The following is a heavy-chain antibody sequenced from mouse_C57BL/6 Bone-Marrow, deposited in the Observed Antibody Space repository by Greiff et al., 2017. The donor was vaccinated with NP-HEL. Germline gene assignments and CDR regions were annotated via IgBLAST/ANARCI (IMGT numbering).Heavy chain of an antibody. J-gene: IGHJ4*01. CDR1: GFNIKDYY. CDR2: IDPEDGDT. D-gene: IGHD1-1*01. Sequence: VQLQQSGAELVRPGASVKLSCTASGFNIKDYYMHWVKQRPEKGLEWIGRIDPEDGDTEYAPKFQGKATMTADTSSNTAYLQLSSLTSEDTAVYYCTTWDYYYGSSYIYAMDYWGQGTSVTVSS. CDR3: TTWDYYYGSSYIYAMDY. V-gene: IGHV14-1*01.